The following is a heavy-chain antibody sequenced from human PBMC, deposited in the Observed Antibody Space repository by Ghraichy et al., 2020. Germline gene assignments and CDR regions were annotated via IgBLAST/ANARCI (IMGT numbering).Heavy chain of an antibody. Sequence: SETLSLTCTVSGGSITTSYYYWGWNRQSPGKGLEWIGSVYHTGGTHYSPSLESRLTISVDTYKNQFSLTLTSVTAADTSVYYCASWIVGPDAFDIWGQGRMVIVSS. CDR1: GGSITTSYYY. V-gene: IGHV4-39*01. J-gene: IGHJ3*02. CDR2: VYHTGGT. CDR3: ASWIVGPDAFDI. D-gene: IGHD2-15*01.